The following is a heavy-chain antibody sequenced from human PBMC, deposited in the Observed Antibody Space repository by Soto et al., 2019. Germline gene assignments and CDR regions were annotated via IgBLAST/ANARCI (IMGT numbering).Heavy chain of an antibody. CDR1: GFTFSSYS. CDR3: AINLIAVAAN. D-gene: IGHD6-13*01. V-gene: IGHV3-48*01. CDR2: ISSSGSTI. J-gene: IGHJ4*02. Sequence: EVQLVESGGGLAQPGWSLRLSCAASGFTFSSYSMNWVRQAPGKGLECISYISSSGSTIYYADSVEGRFTISRDNAKNSLFLQMNSLRVEDTAVYYCAINLIAVAANWGQGTLVTVSS.